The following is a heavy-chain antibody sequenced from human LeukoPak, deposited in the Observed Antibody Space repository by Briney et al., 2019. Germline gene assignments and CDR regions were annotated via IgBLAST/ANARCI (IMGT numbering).Heavy chain of an antibody. CDR1: GFTVSSNY. V-gene: IGHV3-53*01. D-gene: IGHD3-22*01. J-gene: IGHJ4*02. Sequence: GGSLRLSCAASGFTVSSNYMSWVRQAPGKGLEWVSVIYSGGSTYYADSVKGRFTISRDNSKNTLYLQMNSLRAEDTAVYYCAKTYYYDSSGYSGNFDYWGQGTLVTVSS. CDR3: AKTYYYDSSGYSGNFDY. CDR2: IYSGGST.